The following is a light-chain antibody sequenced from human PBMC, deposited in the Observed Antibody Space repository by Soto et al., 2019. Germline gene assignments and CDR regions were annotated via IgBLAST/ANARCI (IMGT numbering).Light chain of an antibody. V-gene: IGLV1-44*01. J-gene: IGLJ3*02. CDR1: SSNIGTNA. CDR2: NND. Sequence: QLVLTQTPSPSGTPGQRVTISCSGSSSNIGTNAVNWYQQLPGTAPKLLIYNNDQRPSGVPDRFSGSKSGTSASLAISGLQSGDEADYYCAAWDDSLNGPVFGGGTQLTVL. CDR3: AAWDDSLNGPV.